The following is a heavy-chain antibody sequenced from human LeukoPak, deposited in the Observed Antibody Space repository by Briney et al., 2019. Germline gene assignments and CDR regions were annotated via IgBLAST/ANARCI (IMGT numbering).Heavy chain of an antibody. CDR2: ISYDGSNK. J-gene: IGHJ4*02. V-gene: IGHV3-30*03. D-gene: IGHD3-10*01. Sequence: GGSRRLSCAASGFTFSSYGMHWVRQAPGKGLEWVAVISYDGSNKYYADSVKGRFTISRDNSKNTLYLQMNSLGAEDTAVYYCSHYGSVLTDYWGQGTLVTVSS. CDR1: GFTFSSYG. CDR3: SHYGSVLTDY.